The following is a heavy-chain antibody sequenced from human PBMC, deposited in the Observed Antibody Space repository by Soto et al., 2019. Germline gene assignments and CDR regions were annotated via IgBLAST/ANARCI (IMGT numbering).Heavy chain of an antibody. Sequence: QPGGSLRLSCSASGFTFSTYAIYWIRQAPGRGLEYVSSISSGGGSTYYADSVKGRFTVSRDNSKNTVYFQLTSLRKEDTAVYYCVKGGNSYGLTYYNFDHWGQGTLVTVSS. V-gene: IGHV3-64D*06. CDR1: GFTFSTYA. J-gene: IGHJ4*02. D-gene: IGHD5-18*01. CDR3: VKGGNSYGLTYYNFDH. CDR2: ISSGGGST.